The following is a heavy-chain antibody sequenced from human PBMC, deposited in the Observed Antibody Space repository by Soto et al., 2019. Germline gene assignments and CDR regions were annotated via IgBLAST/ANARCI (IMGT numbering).Heavy chain of an antibody. D-gene: IGHD6-13*01. J-gene: IGHJ4*02. CDR3: ARFSGYSSSWYPADY. CDR2: IYYSGST. Sequence: QVQLQESGPGLVKPSETLSLTCTVSGGSISSYYWSWIRQPPGKGLEWIGYIYYSGSTNYNPSLKSRVTISVDTSKNQFSLKLSSVTAADTAVYYCARFSGYSSSWYPADYWGQGTLVTVSS. CDR1: GGSISSYY. V-gene: IGHV4-59*01.